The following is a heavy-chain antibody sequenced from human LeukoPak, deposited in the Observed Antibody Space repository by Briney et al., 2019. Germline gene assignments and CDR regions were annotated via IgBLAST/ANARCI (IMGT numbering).Heavy chain of an antibody. D-gene: IGHD5-12*01. CDR1: GYTFTSYY. V-gene: IGHV1-46*01. CDR3: ARAHGLRYFDD. CDR2: INPSGGST. J-gene: IGHJ4*02. Sequence: GASVKVSCKASGYTFTSYYMHWVRQAPGQGLEWMGIINPSGGSTSYAQKLQGRVTMTTDTSTSTAYMELRSLRSDDTAVYYCARAHGLRYFDDWGQGTLVTVSS.